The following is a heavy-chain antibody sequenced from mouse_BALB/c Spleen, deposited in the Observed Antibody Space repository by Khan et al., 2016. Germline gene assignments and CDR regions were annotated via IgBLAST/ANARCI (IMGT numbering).Heavy chain of an antibody. V-gene: IGHV10-1*02. J-gene: IGHJ2*01. CDR1: GVTFNPYA. CDR2: IRSKSNNYAT. Sequence: EGQSGEAGGGRGKKKGKLKREGAAEGVTFNPYAINCFRQAPGKGLEWVARIRSKSNNYATYYADSVKDRFTISRDDSQSMLYLQMNNLKTEDTAMYYCVRHGYDYWGQGTTLTVSS. D-gene: IGHD2-2*01. CDR3: VRHGYDY.